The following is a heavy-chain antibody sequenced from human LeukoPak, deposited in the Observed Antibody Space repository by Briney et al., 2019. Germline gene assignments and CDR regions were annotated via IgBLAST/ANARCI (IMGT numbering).Heavy chain of an antibody. V-gene: IGHV3-11*05. CDR3: ARGRWASI. Sequence: PGGSLSLSCAASGFTFSDHYMDWVRQAPGKGLEWVSYISSSSSYTKYEDSVKGRFTISRDNAKNSLYLEMNSLRAEDTAVYYCARGRWASIWGQGTLVTVSS. D-gene: IGHD2/OR15-2a*01. J-gene: IGHJ4*02. CDR1: GFTFSDHY. CDR2: ISSSSSYT.